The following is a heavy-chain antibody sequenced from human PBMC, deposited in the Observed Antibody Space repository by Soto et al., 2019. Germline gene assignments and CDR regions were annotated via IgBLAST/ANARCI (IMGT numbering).Heavy chain of an antibody. D-gene: IGHD6-19*01. CDR2: IYWDDDK. J-gene: IGHJ3*02. Sequence: TQTLTLTCTLSGVSLSSNRNGVGCIHQPPGKALEWLALIYWDDDKRYSPSLKSRLTITKDTSKNQVVLTMTNMDPVDTATYYCAHREWLVTHDAFDIWGQGTMVT. CDR1: GVSLSSNRNG. V-gene: IGHV2-5*02. CDR3: AHREWLVTHDAFDI.